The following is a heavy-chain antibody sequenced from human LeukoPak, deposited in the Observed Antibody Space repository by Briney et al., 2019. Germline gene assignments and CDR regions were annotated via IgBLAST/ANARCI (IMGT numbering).Heavy chain of an antibody. CDR1: GFTFSGFS. J-gene: IGHJ5*02. D-gene: IGHD2-15*01. Sequence: GGSQRLSCVASGFTFSGFSMSWVRQPPGKGLEWVSVIASGGDITYYADSVKGRFTISRDNSKSTLYLQLNSLRAEDTALYYCARDRYCSGGSCSSVRFDPWGQGTLVTVSS. V-gene: IGHV3-23*01. CDR2: IASGGDIT. CDR3: ARDRYCSGGSCSSVRFDP.